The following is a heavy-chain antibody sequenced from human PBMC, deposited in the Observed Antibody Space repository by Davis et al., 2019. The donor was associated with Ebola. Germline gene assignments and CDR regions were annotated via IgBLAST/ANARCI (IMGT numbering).Heavy chain of an antibody. Sequence: GESLKISCAASGFTFSDYYMSWIRQAPGKGLEWVSVIYSGGSTYYADSVKGRFTISRDNSKNTLYLQMNSLRAEDTAVYYCARNRHDISLDWFDPWGQGTLVTVSS. CDR3: ARNRHDISLDWFDP. J-gene: IGHJ5*02. CDR2: IYSGGST. V-gene: IGHV3-66*01. CDR1: GFTFSDYY. D-gene: IGHD3-9*01.